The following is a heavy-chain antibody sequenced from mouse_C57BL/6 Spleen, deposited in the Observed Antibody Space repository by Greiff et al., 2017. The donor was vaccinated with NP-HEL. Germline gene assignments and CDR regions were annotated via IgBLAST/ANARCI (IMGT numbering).Heavy chain of an antibody. CDR2: IDPETGGT. CDR3: KRKRTPSTGYFDY. CDR1: GYTFTDYE. Sequence: VQLQQSGAELVRPGASVTLSCKASGYTFTDYEMHWVKQTPVHGLEWIGAIDPETGGTAYNQKFKGKAILTADKSSSTAYMELRSLTSEDSAGDYGKRKRTPSTGYFDYWGKGTTLKVS. D-gene: IGHD4-1*02. J-gene: IGHJ2*01. V-gene: IGHV1-15*01.